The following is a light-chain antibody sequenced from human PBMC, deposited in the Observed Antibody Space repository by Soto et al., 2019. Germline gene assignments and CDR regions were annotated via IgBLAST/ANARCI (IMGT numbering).Light chain of an antibody. J-gene: IGLJ3*02. V-gene: IGLV2-8*01. Sequence: QSVLTQPPSASGSPGQSVTISCTGTSSDVGGYNYVSWYQQHPGKAPKLMIYEVSKRTSGVPDRFSGSKSGNTASLTVSGLQAEDEADYYCSSFAGTNNLWVFGGGTKLTVL. CDR3: SSFAGTNNLWV. CDR2: EVS. CDR1: SSDVGGYNY.